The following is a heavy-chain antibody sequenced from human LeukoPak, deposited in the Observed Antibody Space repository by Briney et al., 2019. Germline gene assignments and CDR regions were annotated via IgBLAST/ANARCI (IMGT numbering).Heavy chain of an antibody. CDR2: ISGSGGST. CDR1: GFTFSDYY. J-gene: IGHJ4*02. D-gene: IGHD1-26*01. CDR3: AKEVAIRWELPFAY. V-gene: IGHV3-23*01. Sequence: GGSLRLSCAASGFTFSDYYMSWIRQAPGKGLEWVSAISGSGGSTYYADSVKGRFTISRDNSKNTLYLQMNSLRAEDTAVYYCAKEVAIRWELPFAYWGQGTLVTVSS.